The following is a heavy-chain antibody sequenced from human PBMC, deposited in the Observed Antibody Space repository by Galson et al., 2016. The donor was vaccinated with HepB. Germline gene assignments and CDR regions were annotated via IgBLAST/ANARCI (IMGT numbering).Heavy chain of an antibody. CDR2: ISGSGVST. J-gene: IGHJ3*02. D-gene: IGHD1-26*01. V-gene: IGHV3-23*01. CDR1: GYTFSSYA. CDR3: AKARRRSDFLDAFDN. Sequence: SLRLSCAASGYTFSSYAMNWVRQAPGKGLEWVSAISGSGVSTYYADSVKGRFTISRDTSKNTLYLQMNSLRAEDTAVYYCAKARRRSDFLDAFDNWGQGTMVTVSS.